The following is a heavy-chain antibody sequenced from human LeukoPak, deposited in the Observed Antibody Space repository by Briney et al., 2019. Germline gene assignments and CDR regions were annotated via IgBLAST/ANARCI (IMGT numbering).Heavy chain of an antibody. J-gene: IGHJ4*02. V-gene: IGHV3-7*03. CDR1: GFTFSSYW. CDR3: AKDLSSSSWNYYFDY. Sequence: GGSLRLSCAASGFTFSSYWMSWVRQAPGKGLEWVANIKQDGSEKYYVDSVKGRFTISRDNAKNSLYLQMNSLRAEDTAVYYCAKDLSSSSWNYYFDYWGQGTLVTVSS. CDR2: IKQDGSEK. D-gene: IGHD6-13*01.